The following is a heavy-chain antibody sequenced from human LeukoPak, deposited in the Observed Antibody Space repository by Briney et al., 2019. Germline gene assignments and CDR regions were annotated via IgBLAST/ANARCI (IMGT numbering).Heavy chain of an antibody. CDR2: INPLTGST. Sequence: ASVKVSCKASGYTFTDYYMHWVRQAPRQGLEWVGWINPLTGSTGYAQKLQGRVTMTTDTSTSTAYMELRSLRSDDTAVYYCARVVSYEYSSSPEDFDYWGQGTLVTVSS. CDR3: ARVVSYEYSSSPEDFDY. D-gene: IGHD6-6*01. J-gene: IGHJ4*02. CDR1: GYTFTDYY. V-gene: IGHV1-18*01.